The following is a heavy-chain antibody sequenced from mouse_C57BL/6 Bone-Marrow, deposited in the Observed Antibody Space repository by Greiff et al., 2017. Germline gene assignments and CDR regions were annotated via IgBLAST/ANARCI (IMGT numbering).Heavy chain of an antibody. Sequence: EVHLVESGGGLVKPGGSLKLSCAASGFTFSSYAMSWVRQTPEKRLEWVATISDGGSYTYYPDNVKGRFTISRDNAKNNLYLQMRHLKSEDTALYYCARGVGAPVWYFDVWGTGTTVTVSA. CDR2: ISDGGSYT. CDR3: ARGVGAPVWYFDV. CDR1: GFTFSSYA. D-gene: IGHD1-1*01. J-gene: IGHJ1*03. V-gene: IGHV5-4*01.